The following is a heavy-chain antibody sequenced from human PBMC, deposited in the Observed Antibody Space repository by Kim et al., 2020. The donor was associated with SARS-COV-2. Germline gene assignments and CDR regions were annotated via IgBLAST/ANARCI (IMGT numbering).Heavy chain of an antibody. CDR2: ISYDGSNK. CDR1: GFTFSSYG. D-gene: IGHD5-12*01. J-gene: IGHJ3*02. V-gene: IGHV3-30*18. CDR3: AKDLGGGYDQWAFDI. Sequence: GGSLRLSCAASGFTFSSYGMHWVRQAPGKGLEWVAVISYDGSNKYYADSVKGRFTISRDNSKNTLYLQMNSLRAEDTAVYYCAKDLGGGYDQWAFDIWGQGTMVTVSS.